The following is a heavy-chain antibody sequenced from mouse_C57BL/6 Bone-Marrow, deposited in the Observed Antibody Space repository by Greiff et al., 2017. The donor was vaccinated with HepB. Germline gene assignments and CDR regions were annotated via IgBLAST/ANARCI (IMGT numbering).Heavy chain of an antibody. CDR1: GYTFTDHT. CDR2: IYPRDGST. D-gene: IGHD1-1*01. J-gene: IGHJ2*01. Sequence: VKLMESDAELVKPGASVKISCKASGYTFTDHTIHWVKQRPEQGLEWIGYIYPRDGSTKYNEKFKGKATLTADKSSSTAYMQLNSLRTEDSAVYFCSRAPRYDYGSNLYFDYWGQGTTLTVSS. CDR3: SRAPRYDYGSNLYFDY. V-gene: IGHV1-78*01.